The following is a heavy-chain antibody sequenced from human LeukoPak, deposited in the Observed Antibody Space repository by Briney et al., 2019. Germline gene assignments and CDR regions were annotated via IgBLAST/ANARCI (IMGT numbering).Heavy chain of an antibody. CDR1: GFTVSSNY. V-gene: IGHV3-53*01. D-gene: IGHD3-3*01. J-gene: IGHJ4*02. CDR2: IYSGGST. Sequence: GGSLRLSCAASGFTVSSNYMSWVRQAPGKGLEWVSVIYSGGSTYYADSVKGRFTISRDNAKNSLYLQMNSLRAEDTAVYYCARLTIFGGGFDYWGQGTLVTVSS. CDR3: ARLTIFGGGFDY.